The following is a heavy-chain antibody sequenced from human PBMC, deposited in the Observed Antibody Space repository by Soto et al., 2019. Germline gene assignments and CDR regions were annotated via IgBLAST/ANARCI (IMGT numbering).Heavy chain of an antibody. CDR3: ARVGAAYLDY. CDR2: SSNSGTFA. J-gene: IGHJ4*02. Sequence: GGSLRLSCAASGFTFSDYYMSWVRQAPGRGLEWISYSSNSGTFARYATSVKGRFSISRDNANNSLYLEMNSLRVEDTAVYYCARVGAAYLDYWGQGTLVTVSS. V-gene: IGHV3-11*06. D-gene: IGHD1-26*01. CDR1: GFTFSDYY.